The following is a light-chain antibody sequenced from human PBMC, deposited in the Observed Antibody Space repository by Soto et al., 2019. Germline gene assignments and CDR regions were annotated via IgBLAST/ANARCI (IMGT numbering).Light chain of an antibody. V-gene: IGKV3-20*01. CDR1: QTIRSNF. J-gene: IGKJ2*01. CDR2: TAS. Sequence: EVVLTQSPATLSLSPGERATLSCRASQTIRSNFLTWYQQKPGQAPRHLIYTASTRAAGIPDRFSGRGSGTDFTLTISRLEPEDLAVYYCQQYDSSSGHTFGQGTKLQIK. CDR3: QQYDSSSGHT.